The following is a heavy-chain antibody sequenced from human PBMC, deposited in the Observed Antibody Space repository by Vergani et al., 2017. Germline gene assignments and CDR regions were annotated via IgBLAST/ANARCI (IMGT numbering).Heavy chain of an antibody. CDR3: ARSNSGSYYGGDYYYYGMDV. D-gene: IGHD1-26*01. V-gene: IGHV1-69*12. J-gene: IGHJ6*02. CDR2: IIPIFGTA. CDR1: GGTFSSCA. Sequence: QVQLVQSGAEVKKPGSSVKVSCKASGGTFSSCAISWVRQAPGQGLEWMGGIIPIFGTANYAQKFQGRVTITADESTSTAYMELSSLRSEDTAVYYCARSNSGSYYGGDYYYYGMDVWGQGTTVTVSS.